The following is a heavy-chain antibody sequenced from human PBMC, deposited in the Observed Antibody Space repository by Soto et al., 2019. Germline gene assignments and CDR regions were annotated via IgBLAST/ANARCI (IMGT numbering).Heavy chain of an antibody. V-gene: IGHV4-39*01. CDR3: ARWGDIVVVPAAEFVWAFDI. CDR2: IYYSGST. CDR1: GGSISSSSYY. D-gene: IGHD2-2*01. Sequence: QLQLQESGPGLVKPSETLSLTCTVSGGSISSSSYYWGWIRQPPGKGLEWIGSIYYSGSTYYNPSLKSRVTISVDTSKNQFSLKLSSVTAADTAVYYCARWGDIVVVPAAEFVWAFDIWGQGTMVTVSS. J-gene: IGHJ3*02.